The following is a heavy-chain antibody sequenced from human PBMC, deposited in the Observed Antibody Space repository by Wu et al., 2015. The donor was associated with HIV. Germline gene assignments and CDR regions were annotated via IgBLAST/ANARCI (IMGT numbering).Heavy chain of an antibody. CDR1: GGTFSSYA. Sequence: QVQLVQSGAEVKKPGSSVKVSCKASGGTFSSYAISWVRQAPGQGLEWMGGIIPIFGTANYAQKFQGRVTITTDESTSTAYMELSSLRSEDTAVYYCARDDCSSTSCRAYYYGMDVWGPRDHGSPSPQ. D-gene: IGHD2-2*01. V-gene: IGHV1-69*05. J-gene: IGHJ6*01. CDR3: ARDDCSSTSCRAYYYGMDV. CDR2: IIPIFGTA.